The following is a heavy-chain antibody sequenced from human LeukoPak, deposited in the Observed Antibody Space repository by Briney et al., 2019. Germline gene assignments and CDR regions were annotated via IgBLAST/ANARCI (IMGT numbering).Heavy chain of an antibody. CDR3: AKPYYDFWSGYYTF. CDR1: GFTFSSYG. J-gene: IGHJ4*02. V-gene: IGHV3-30*18. Sequence: GGSLRLSCAASGFTFSSYGMHWVRHAPGKGLEWVGVISYDGSNKYYADSVKGRFTISRDNSKNTLYLQMNSQRAEDTAVYYCAKPYYDFWSGYYTFWGQGTLVTVSS. D-gene: IGHD3-3*01. CDR2: ISYDGSNK.